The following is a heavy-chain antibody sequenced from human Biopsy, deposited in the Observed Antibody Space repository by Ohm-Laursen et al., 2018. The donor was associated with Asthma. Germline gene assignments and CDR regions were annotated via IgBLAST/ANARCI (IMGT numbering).Heavy chain of an antibody. J-gene: IGHJ6*02. CDR3: ARAVDYSHYYGIDV. D-gene: IGHD3-10*01. CDR1: GYPFTSFD. CDR2: MNPRSGVT. Sequence: ASVKVSCKASGYPFTSFDLNWVRLAAGQGLEWMGWMNPRSGVTNFAPKFRGRISMTRDASISTAYLEMRSLRSDDTAVYFCARAVDYSHYYGIDVWGQGTTVTVS. V-gene: IGHV1-8*02.